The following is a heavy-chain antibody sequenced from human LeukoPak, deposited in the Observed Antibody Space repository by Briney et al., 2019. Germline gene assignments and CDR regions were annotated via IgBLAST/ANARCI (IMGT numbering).Heavy chain of an antibody. D-gene: IGHD3-9*01. V-gene: IGHV3-21*06. CDR2: IGSTGVYI. Sequence: PGGSLRLSCAASGFTFGDYSMSWIRQAPGKGPEWVSGIGSTGVYIFYPGSVKGRFTISRDNAKNSLYLQINGLTTEDTAIYYCAREVFTGQGGHDLWGQGTLVIVSS. CDR3: AREVFTGQGGHDL. CDR1: GFTFGDYS. J-gene: IGHJ5*02.